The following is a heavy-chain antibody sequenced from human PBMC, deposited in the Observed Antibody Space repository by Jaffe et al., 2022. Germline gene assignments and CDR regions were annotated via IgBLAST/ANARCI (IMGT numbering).Heavy chain of an antibody. Sequence: EVQLVESGGGLVQPGGSLRLSCAASGFTVSSNYMSWVRQAPGKGLEWVSVIYSGGSTYYADSVKGRFTISRDNSKNTLYLQMNSLRAEDTAVYYCARMEALYDSLRGDAFDIWGQGTMVTVSS. J-gene: IGHJ3*02. V-gene: IGHV3-66*02. D-gene: IGHD3-22*01. CDR3: ARMEALYDSLRGDAFDI. CDR2: IYSGGST. CDR1: GFTVSSNY.